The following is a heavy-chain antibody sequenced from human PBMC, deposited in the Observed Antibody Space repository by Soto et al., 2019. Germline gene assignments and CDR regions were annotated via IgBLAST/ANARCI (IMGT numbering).Heavy chain of an antibody. CDR1: GFTFTSSS. J-gene: IGHJ2*01. CDR2: VSIDGNTK. CDR3: ARDPGYSGSYPHWYFDL. D-gene: IGHD1-26*01. V-gene: IGHV3-30*01. Sequence: GGSLRLSCVASGFTFTSSSMHWVRQAPGKGLEWVAYVSIDGNTKYYADSVKGRFTISRDNSKNTLYLQMNSLRAEDTAVYYCARDPGYSGSYPHWYFDLWGRGTLVTVSS.